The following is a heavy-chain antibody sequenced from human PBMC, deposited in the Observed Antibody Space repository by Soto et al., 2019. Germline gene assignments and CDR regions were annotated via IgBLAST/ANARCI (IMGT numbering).Heavy chain of an antibody. CDR2: IIPIFGTT. J-gene: IGHJ5*02. D-gene: IGHD5-12*01. CDR3: AKDGGADGYFGNWLDP. CDR1: GGTFSNYA. V-gene: IGHV1-69*15. Sequence: QVHLVQSGAEVKKPGSSVNVSCKASGGTFSNYAITWVRQAPGQGLEWVGRIIPIFGTTNVAQKFQGRVTITPDESTTTAYVVRRGLRSDATAVYYCAKDGGADGYFGNWLDPWGQGTLVTVSS.